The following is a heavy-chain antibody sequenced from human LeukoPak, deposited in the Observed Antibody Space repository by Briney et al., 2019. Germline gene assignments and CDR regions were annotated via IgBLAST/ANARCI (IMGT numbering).Heavy chain of an antibody. CDR2: ISYDGSNK. J-gene: IGHJ6*02. CDR1: EFTFNTYT. V-gene: IGHV3-30*04. CDR3: ARAGGRDYFYYYGVDV. D-gene: IGHD3-10*01. Sequence: GGSLRLSCAASEFTFNTYTMNWVRQAPGKGLEWVAIISYDGSNKYYADSVKGRFTISRDNSKNALYLQMNSLRPEDTAVCYCARAGGRDYFYYYGVDVWGQGTTVTVSS.